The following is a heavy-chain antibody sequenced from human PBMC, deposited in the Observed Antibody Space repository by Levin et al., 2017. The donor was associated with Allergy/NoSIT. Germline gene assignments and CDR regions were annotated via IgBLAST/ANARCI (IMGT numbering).Heavy chain of an antibody. J-gene: IGHJ2*01. Sequence: ASVKVSCKASGGTFSSYAISWVRQAPGQGLEWMGGIIPIFGTANYAQKFQGRVTITADESTSTAYMELSSLRSEDTAVYYCARDLGGIPYFDLWGRGTLVTVSS. CDR2: IIPIFGTA. CDR1: GGTFSSYA. V-gene: IGHV1-69*13. D-gene: IGHD3-16*01. CDR3: ARDLGGIPYFDL.